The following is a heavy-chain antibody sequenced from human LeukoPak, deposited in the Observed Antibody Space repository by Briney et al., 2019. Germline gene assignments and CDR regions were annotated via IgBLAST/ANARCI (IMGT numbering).Heavy chain of an antibody. CDR1: GGTFSSYA. J-gene: IGHJ4*02. Sequence: GASVKVSCKASGGTFSSYAISWVRQAPGQGLEWMGGIIPIFGTANYAQKFQGRVTITADESTSTAYTELSSLRSEDTAVYYCAREGRDYYDSSGYYDYFDYWGQGTLVTVSS. CDR3: AREGRDYYDSSGYYDYFDY. CDR2: IIPIFGTA. V-gene: IGHV1-69*13. D-gene: IGHD3-22*01.